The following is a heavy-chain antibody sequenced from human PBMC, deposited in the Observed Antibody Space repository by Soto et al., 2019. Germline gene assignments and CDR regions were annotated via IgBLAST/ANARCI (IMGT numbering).Heavy chain of an antibody. CDR2: TTYDGGVK. CDR1: GFSFSSYG. V-gene: IGHV3-30*03. Sequence: PGGSLRLSCAASGFSFSSYGMEWVRLAPGKGLEWVAATTYDGGVKHYVDSVEGRFTVSRDNSKNTLYLQMNSLRVEDTATYYSTGALETPYFYYGLNVWGQGTTVTVSS. J-gene: IGHJ6*02. D-gene: IGHD1-1*01. CDR3: TGALETPYFYYGLNV.